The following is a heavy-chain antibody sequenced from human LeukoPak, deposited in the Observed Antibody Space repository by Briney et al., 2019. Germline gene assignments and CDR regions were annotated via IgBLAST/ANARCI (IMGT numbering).Heavy chain of an antibody. D-gene: IGHD3-22*01. V-gene: IGHV3-23*01. CDR3: AKALYYYDSSGLTDY. CDR2: ISGSGGST. CDR1: GFTFSSYA. J-gene: IGHJ4*02. Sequence: GGSLRLSCAASGFTFSSYAMSWVRQAPGKGLEWVSAISGSGGSTYYADSVKGRFTISRDNSKNTLYLQMNSLRAEDTAVYYCAKALYYYDSSGLTDYWGQGTVVTVSS.